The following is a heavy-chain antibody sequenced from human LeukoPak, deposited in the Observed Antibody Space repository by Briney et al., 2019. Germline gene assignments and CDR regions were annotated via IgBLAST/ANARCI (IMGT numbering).Heavy chain of an antibody. J-gene: IGHJ4*02. CDR1: GYTFTGYY. Sequence: ASVKVSCKASGYTFTGYYMHWVRQAPGQGLEWMGWINPNSGGTNYAQKFQGRVTMTRDTSISTAYMELSRLRSDDTAVYYCARVVDTMIVVENYYFDYWGQGTPVTVSS. CDR3: ARVVDTMIVVENYYFDY. CDR2: INPNSGGT. D-gene: IGHD3-22*01. V-gene: IGHV1-2*02.